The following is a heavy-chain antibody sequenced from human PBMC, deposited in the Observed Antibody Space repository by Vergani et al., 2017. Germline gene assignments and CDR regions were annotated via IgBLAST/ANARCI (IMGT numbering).Heavy chain of an antibody. CDR2: ISSSGSTI. CDR1: GFTFSDYY. J-gene: IGHJ3*02. D-gene: IGHD3-3*01. V-gene: IGHV3-11*01. CDR3: ARGARITIFGVVKADAFDI. Sequence: VQLVESGGGVVRPGGSLRLSCAASGFTFSDYYMSWIRQAPGKGLEWVSYISSSGSTIYYADSVKGRFTISRDNAKNSLYLQMNSLRAEDTALYYCARGARITIFGVVKADAFDIWGQGTMVTVSS.